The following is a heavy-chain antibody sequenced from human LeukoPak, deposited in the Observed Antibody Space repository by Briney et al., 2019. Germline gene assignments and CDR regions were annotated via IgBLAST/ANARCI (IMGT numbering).Heavy chain of an antibody. CDR1: GFTFSSYG. CDR2: IYSGST. CDR3: ARAPYGSGSFYDY. D-gene: IGHD3-10*01. Sequence: GGSLRLSCAASGFTFSSYGMHWVRQAPGKGLEWVSVIYSGSTYYADSVKDRFTISRDNSKNTLYLPMNSLRAEDTAVYYCARAPYGSGSFYDYWGQGTLVTVSS. J-gene: IGHJ4*02. V-gene: IGHV3-66*01.